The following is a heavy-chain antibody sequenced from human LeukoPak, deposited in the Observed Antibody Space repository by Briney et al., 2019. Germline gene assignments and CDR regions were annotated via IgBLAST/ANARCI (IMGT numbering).Heavy chain of an antibody. J-gene: IGHJ4*02. Sequence: VASVKVSCKASGYTFTSYGISWVRQAPGQGLEWMGWISAYNGNTNYAQKLQGRVTMTTDTSTSTAYMELRSLRSDDTAVYYCARDHRSPPSRNPYYFDYWGQGTLVTVSS. CDR2: ISAYNGNT. CDR3: ARDHRSPPSRNPYYFDY. CDR1: GYTFTSYG. V-gene: IGHV1-18*01.